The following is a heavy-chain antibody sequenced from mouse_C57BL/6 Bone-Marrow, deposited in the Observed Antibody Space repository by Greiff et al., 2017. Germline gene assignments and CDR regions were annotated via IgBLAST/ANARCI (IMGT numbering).Heavy chain of an antibody. CDR1: GFNIKDDY. Sequence: VQLQQSGAELVRPGASVKLSCTASGFNIKDDYMHWVKQRPEQGLEWIGWIDPENGDTEYASKFQGKATITADTSSNTAYLQLSSLTSEDTAVYYCTGGDGNSFAYWGQGTLVTVSA. D-gene: IGHD2-1*01. J-gene: IGHJ3*01. CDR3: TGGDGNSFAY. V-gene: IGHV14-4*01. CDR2: IDPENGDT.